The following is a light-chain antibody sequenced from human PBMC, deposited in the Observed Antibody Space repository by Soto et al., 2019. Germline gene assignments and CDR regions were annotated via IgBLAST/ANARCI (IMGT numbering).Light chain of an antibody. CDR1: SSDVGGYNY. V-gene: IGLV2-8*01. Sequence: SVLTQPPSASGSPGQSVTISCTGTSSDVGGYNYVSWYQQHPGKAPKLVISEVSQRPSGVPDRFSGSKSGNTASLTVSGLQAEDEADYYCCSYAGSTSHVFGTGTKVTVL. CDR3: CSYAGSTSHV. J-gene: IGLJ1*01. CDR2: EVS.